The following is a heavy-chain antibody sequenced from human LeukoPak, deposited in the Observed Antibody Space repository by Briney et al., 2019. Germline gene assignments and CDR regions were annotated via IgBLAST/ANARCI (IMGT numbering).Heavy chain of an antibody. CDR2: IKQDGSEK. V-gene: IGHV3-7*01. D-gene: IGHD1-26*01. Sequence: GGSLRLSCAASGFTFSSYAMSWVRQAPGKGLEWVANIKQDGSEKYYVDSVKGRFTISRDNAKNSLYLQMNSLRAEDTAVYYCARGDKWELPFVDYWGQGTLVTVSS. CDR1: GFTFSSYA. J-gene: IGHJ4*02. CDR3: ARGDKWELPFVDY.